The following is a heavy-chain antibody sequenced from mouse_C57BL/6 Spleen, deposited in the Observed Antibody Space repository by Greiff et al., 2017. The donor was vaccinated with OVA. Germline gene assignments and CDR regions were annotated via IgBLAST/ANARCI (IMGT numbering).Heavy chain of an antibody. D-gene: IGHD2-5*01. CDR1: GFTFSSYA. CDR2: ISDGGSYT. V-gene: IGHV5-4*03. CDR3: ARVPSTIVTPYWYFDV. Sequence: EVKLMESGGGLVKPGGSLKLSCAASGFTFSSYAMSWVRQTPEKRLEWVATISDGGSYTYYPDNVKGRFTISRDNAKNNLYLQMSHLKSEDTAMYYCARVPSTIVTPYWYFDVWGTGTTVTVSS. J-gene: IGHJ1*03.